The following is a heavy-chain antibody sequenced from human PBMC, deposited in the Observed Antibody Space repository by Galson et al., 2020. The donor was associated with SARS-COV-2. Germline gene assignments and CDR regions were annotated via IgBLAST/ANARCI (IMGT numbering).Heavy chain of an antibody. CDR2: IYYSGST. J-gene: IGHJ4*02. CDR1: GGSISSYY. Sequence: ETGGSLRLSCTVSGGSISSYYWSWIRQPPGKGLEWIGYIYYSGSTNYNPSLKSRVTISVDTSKNQFSLKLSSVTAADTAVYYCARGFDYWGQGTLVTVSS. CDR3: ARGFDY. V-gene: IGHV4-59*01.